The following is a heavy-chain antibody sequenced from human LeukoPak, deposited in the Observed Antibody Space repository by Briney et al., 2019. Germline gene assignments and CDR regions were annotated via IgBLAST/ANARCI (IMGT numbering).Heavy chain of an antibody. V-gene: IGHV5-51*01. Sequence: GESLKISCKVSGYRFTNNWLGWVRQMPGKGLEWMGIIFPSDSDTRYSPSFQGQVNISADKSISTAYLQWSSLKASDTAMYYCARYSGSFSKSFDSWGQGTLVTVSS. CDR3: ARYSGSFSKSFDS. D-gene: IGHD1-26*01. CDR1: GYRFTNNW. CDR2: IFPSDSDT. J-gene: IGHJ4*02.